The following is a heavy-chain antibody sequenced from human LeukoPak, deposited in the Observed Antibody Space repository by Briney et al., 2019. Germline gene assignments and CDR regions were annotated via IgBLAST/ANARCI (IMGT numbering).Heavy chain of an antibody. D-gene: IGHD2-21*02. V-gene: IGHV1-69*06. CDR1: GGTFSSYA. Sequence: SVKVSCKASGGTFSSYAISWVRQAPGQGLEWMGGIIPIFGTANYAQKFQGRVTVTADKSTSTAYMELSSLRSEDTAVYYCARGRGLSYCGGDCFDYFDYWGQGTLVTVSS. CDR3: ARGRGLSYCGGDCFDYFDY. CDR2: IIPIFGTA. J-gene: IGHJ4*02.